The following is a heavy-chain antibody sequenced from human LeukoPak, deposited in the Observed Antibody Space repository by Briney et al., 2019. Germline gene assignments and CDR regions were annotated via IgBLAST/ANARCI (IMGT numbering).Heavy chain of an antibody. Sequence: ASVKVSCKASGYTFTGYYMHWVRQAPGQGLEWMGWINPNSGGTNYAQKFQGRVTMTRDTSISTAYMELSRLRSDDTAVYYCARDFKTYYYDKVDSWGQGTLVTVSS. V-gene: IGHV1-2*02. J-gene: IGHJ5*01. CDR1: GYTFTGYY. D-gene: IGHD3-22*01. CDR2: INPNSGGT. CDR3: ARDFKTYYYDKVDS.